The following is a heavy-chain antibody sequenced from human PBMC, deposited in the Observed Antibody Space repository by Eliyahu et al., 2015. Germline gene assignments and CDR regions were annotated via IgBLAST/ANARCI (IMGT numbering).Heavy chain of an antibody. J-gene: IGHJ3*02. CDR2: IYYSGST. CDR1: GGSISSSSYY. V-gene: IGHV4-39*01. CDR3: AKRIYRLWAFDI. Sequence: QLQLQESGPGLVKPSETLSLTCTVXGGSISSSSYYWGWIRXPPGKGLEWIGSIYYSGSTYYNPSLKSRVTISVDTPKNQFSLKLSSVTAADTAVYYCAKRIYRLWAFDIWGQGTMVTVSS. D-gene: IGHD2-15*01.